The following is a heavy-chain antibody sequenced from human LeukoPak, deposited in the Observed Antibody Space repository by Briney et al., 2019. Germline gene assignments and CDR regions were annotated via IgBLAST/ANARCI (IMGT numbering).Heavy chain of an antibody. CDR2: INPSGDST. D-gene: IGHD6-13*01. Sequence: ASVKVSCKASGYTFITYYMHWVRQAPGQGLEWMGRINPSGDSTSYAQKFQGRVTMTRDTSTSTVYMELSSLRSEDTAVYYCARDMGGAAAGLDYWGQGTLVTVSS. CDR3: ARDMGGAAAGLDY. V-gene: IGHV1-46*01. CDR1: GYTFITYY. J-gene: IGHJ4*02.